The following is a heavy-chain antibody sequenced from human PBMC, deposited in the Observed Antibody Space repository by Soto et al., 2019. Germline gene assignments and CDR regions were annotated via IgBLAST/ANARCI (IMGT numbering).Heavy chain of an antibody. Sequence: SETLSLTCFVSGYSITAGGYYWSWIRHHPGKGLEWIGSFYSSGSIIYNPSLRSRVSISGDTSSNQFSMSLTSVTADDTALYYCTTWLTAHSDYWGRGTQVTVSS. CDR1: GYSITAGGYY. CDR3: TTWLTAHSDY. D-gene: IGHD2-21*02. CDR2: FYSSGSI. J-gene: IGHJ4*02. V-gene: IGHV4-31*08.